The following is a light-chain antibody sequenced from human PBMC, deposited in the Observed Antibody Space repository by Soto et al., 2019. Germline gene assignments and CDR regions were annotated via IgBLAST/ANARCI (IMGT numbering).Light chain of an antibody. CDR2: DAS. Sequence: EIVLTQSPATLSLSPGERATLSCRASQSVSSYLAWYQQKPGQAPRLLIYDASNRATGIPARFSGSGSGTDFTLTISSLEPEDFAVSYCQQRSNWPGTFRQGTKLEI. J-gene: IGKJ2*01. CDR1: QSVSSY. CDR3: QQRSNWPGT. V-gene: IGKV3-11*01.